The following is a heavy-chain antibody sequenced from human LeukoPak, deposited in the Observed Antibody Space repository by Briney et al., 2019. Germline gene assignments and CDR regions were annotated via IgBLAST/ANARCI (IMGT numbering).Heavy chain of an antibody. CDR1: GFTFTDSY. CDR3: ARVNMIRGVIDY. CDR2: ISSHGSTI. Sequence: GGSLRLSCAASGFTFTDSYMTWVRQAPGKGLEWVSYISSHGSTIYYADSVKGRFTISRDSANNSLYLQMNSLTAADTALYFCARVNMIRGVIDYWGQGTLVTVSS. D-gene: IGHD3-10*01. J-gene: IGHJ4*02. V-gene: IGHV3-11*04.